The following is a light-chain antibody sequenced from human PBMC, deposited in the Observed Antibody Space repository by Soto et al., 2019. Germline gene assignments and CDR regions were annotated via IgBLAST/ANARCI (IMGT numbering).Light chain of an antibody. V-gene: IGKV3-20*01. CDR1: QSVSRNY. CDR2: GAS. CDR3: QQYGSSALT. J-gene: IGKJ4*01. Sequence: EVVLTQSPGTLSLSPGERATLSCRASQSVSRNYLACYQKKPGQAPRLLIYGASSRPTGIPDRFSGSGSGTDFTLTISRLEPEDFAVYYCQQYGSSALTFGGGTKVDI.